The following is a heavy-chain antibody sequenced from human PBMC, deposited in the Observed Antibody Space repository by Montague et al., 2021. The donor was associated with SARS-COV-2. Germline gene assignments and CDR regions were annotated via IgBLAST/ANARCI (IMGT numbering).Heavy chain of an antibody. J-gene: IGHJ6*02. Sequence: SETLSLTCTVSGGSISSYYWSWIRQSPGKGLEWIGYIYYSGSTNYNPSLKSRVTISVDTSKNQFSLKLSSVTAADTAVYYCARGIAAHGFYYYGMAVWGQGTTVTVSS. CDR1: GGSISSYY. CDR2: IYYSGST. CDR3: ARGIAAHGFYYYGMAV. V-gene: IGHV4-59*01. D-gene: IGHD6-25*01.